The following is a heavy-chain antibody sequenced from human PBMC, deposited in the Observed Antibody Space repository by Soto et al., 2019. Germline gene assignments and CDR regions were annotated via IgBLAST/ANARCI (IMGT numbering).Heavy chain of an antibody. Sequence: QVQLVESGGGVVQPGRSLRLSCAASGFTFSSYGMHWVRQAPGKGLEWVAVISYDGSNKYYADSVKGRFTISRDNSKNTLYLQMNSLRAEDTAVYYCAKQGWFEEFYFDYWGQGTLVTVSS. CDR2: ISYDGSNK. J-gene: IGHJ4*02. V-gene: IGHV3-30*18. D-gene: IGHD3-10*01. CDR3: AKQGWFEEFYFDY. CDR1: GFTFSSYG.